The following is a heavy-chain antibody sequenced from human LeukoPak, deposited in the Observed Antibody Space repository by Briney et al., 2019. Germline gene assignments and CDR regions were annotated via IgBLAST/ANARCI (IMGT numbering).Heavy chain of an antibody. CDR2: TYYRSKWYN. CDR3: ARLGYSYESGGHSIHAFDI. Sequence: SQTLSLTCAISGDSVSSNSATWNWIRQSPSRVLEWLGRTYYRSKWYNDYAISVESRITINPDTSKNQFSLQLNSVTPEDTALYYCARLGYSYESGGHSIHAFDIWGQGTMVTVSS. V-gene: IGHV6-1*01. D-gene: IGHD3-22*01. J-gene: IGHJ3*02. CDR1: GDSVSSNSAT.